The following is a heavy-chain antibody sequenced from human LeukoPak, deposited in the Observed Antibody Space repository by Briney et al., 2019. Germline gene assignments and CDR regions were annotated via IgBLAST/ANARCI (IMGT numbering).Heavy chain of an antibody. D-gene: IGHD5-18*01. Sequence: PGGSLRLSCAASGFTFSSYAMSWVRQAPGKGLEWVANIKQDASEEFYVDSVEGRFTVSRDNAKNSLFLQMNSLRAEDTAVYYCARAGGYTAMVTRAFDTWGQGTMVTVSS. CDR1: GFTFSSYA. CDR3: ARAGGYTAMVTRAFDT. CDR2: IKQDASEE. J-gene: IGHJ3*02. V-gene: IGHV3-7*01.